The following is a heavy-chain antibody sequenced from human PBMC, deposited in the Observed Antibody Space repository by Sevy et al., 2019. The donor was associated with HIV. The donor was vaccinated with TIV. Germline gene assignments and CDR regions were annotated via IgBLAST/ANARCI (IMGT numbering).Heavy chain of an antibody. Sequence: SETLSLTCTVSGGSISSGGYYWSWIRQHPGKGLEWIGYIYYSGSTYYNPSLKSRVTISVDTFKNQFSLKLSSVTAADTAVYYCASSFKSYYYDSEYYFDYWGQGTLVTVSS. CDR2: IYYSGST. CDR3: ASSFKSYYYDSEYYFDY. D-gene: IGHD3-22*01. V-gene: IGHV4-31*03. J-gene: IGHJ4*02. CDR1: GGSISSGGYY.